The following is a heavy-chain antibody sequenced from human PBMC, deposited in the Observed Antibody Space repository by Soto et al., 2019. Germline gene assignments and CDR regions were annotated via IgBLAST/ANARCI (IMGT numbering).Heavy chain of an antibody. Sequence: GASVKVSFKASGYTFTGYYMHWLRQAPGQGLEWMGWINPNSGGTNYAQKLQGWVTMTRDTSISTAYMELSRLRSDDTAVYYCARHSGIAAAGYYYYGMDVWGQGTTVTVSS. D-gene: IGHD6-13*01. CDR3: ARHSGIAAAGYYYYGMDV. CDR1: GYTFTGYY. V-gene: IGHV1-2*04. CDR2: INPNSGGT. J-gene: IGHJ6*02.